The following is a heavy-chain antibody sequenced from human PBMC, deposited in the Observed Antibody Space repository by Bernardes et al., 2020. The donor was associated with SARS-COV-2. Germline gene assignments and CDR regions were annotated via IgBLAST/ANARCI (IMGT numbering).Heavy chain of an antibody. CDR3: ARGSNVLRFLEWLERDYYYMDV. D-gene: IGHD3-3*01. CDR2: INHSGST. CDR1: GGSFSGYY. V-gene: IGHV4-34*01. Sequence: SETLSLTCAVYGGSFSGYYWSWIRQPPGKGLEWIGEINHSGSTNYNPSLKSRVTISVDTSKNQFSLKLSSVTAADTAVYYCARGSNVLRFLEWLERDYYYMDVWGKGTTVTVSS. J-gene: IGHJ6*03.